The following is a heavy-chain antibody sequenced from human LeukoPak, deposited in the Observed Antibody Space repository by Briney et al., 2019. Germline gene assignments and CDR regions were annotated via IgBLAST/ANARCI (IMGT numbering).Heavy chain of an antibody. Sequence: ASVKVSCKASGYTFTSYGISWVRQALGQGLEWMGWISAYNGNTNYAQKLQGRATMTTDTSTSAAYMELRSLRSDDTAVYYCARGDLRITMIVVVQLPPDYWGQGTLVTVSS. D-gene: IGHD3-22*01. CDR3: ARGDLRITMIVVVQLPPDY. CDR1: GYTFTSYG. J-gene: IGHJ4*02. CDR2: ISAYNGNT. V-gene: IGHV1-18*01.